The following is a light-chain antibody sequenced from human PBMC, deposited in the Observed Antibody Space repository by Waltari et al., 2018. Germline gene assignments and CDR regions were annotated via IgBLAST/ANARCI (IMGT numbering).Light chain of an antibody. CDR1: NFNIGSNS. J-gene: IGLJ1*01. CDR2: DND. CDR3: AIWEGSQRV. V-gene: IGLV1-44*01. Sequence: QSVVTQPPSASGTPGQRVTISCSGSNFNIGSNSVYWFQQLPGAAPKLLMYDNDQRPSGVRDRLSASKSGTSASLAISALQSGDEADYYCAIWEGSQRVFGTGTKVTVL.